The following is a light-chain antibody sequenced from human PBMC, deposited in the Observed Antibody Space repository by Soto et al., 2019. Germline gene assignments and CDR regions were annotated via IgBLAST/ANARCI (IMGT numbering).Light chain of an antibody. CDR3: GTWDTRLSVVV. Sequence: QPVLTQPPSVSAAPGQKVTISCSGSSSNIVSWYQQLPGTAPKLLIYDNNKRPSGIPDRFSGSKSGTSATLGITGLQTGDEADYYCGTWDTRLSVVVFGGGTKVTVL. CDR1: SSNI. J-gene: IGLJ2*01. V-gene: IGLV1-51*01. CDR2: DNN.